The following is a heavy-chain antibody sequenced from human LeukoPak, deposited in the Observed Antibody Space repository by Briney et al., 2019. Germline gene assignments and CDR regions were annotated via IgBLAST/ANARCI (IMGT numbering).Heavy chain of an antibody. CDR1: GYSFASYW. Sequence: GESLKISCKGSGYSFASYWIGWVRQMPGKGLEWMGVVYPGDSDTRYSPSFQGQVTISADKSISTAYLQWSSLKASDTAMYYCARRNTAMAQGVDYWGQGTLVTVSS. V-gene: IGHV5-51*01. CDR3: ARRNTAMAQGVDY. CDR2: VYPGDSDT. J-gene: IGHJ4*02. D-gene: IGHD5-18*01.